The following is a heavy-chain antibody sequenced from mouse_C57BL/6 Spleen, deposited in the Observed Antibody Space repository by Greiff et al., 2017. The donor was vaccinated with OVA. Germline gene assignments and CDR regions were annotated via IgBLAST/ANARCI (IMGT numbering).Heavy chain of an antibody. J-gene: IGHJ1*03. CDR1: GFTFSSYA. CDR2: ISSGGDYI. V-gene: IGHV5-9-1*02. Sequence: EVKLVESGEGLVKPGGSLKLSCAASGFTFSSYAMSWVRQTPEKRLEWVAYISSGGDYIYYADTVKGRFTISRDNARNTLYLQMSSLKSEDTAKYYCTRGGSPGYFDVWGTGTTVTVSS. CDR3: TRGGSPGYFDV.